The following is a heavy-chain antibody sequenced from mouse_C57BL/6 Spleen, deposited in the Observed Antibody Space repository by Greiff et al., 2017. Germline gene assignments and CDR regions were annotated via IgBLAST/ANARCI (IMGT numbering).Heavy chain of an antibody. CDR2: IWTGGGT. Sequence: VQLQQSGPGLVAPSQSLSITCTVSGFSLTSYAISWVRQPPGKGLEWLGVIWTGGGTNYNSALKSRLSISKDNSKSQVFLKMNSLQTDDTARYYCARTLYYGSREGYFDVWGTGTTVTVSS. CDR3: ARTLYYGSREGYFDV. V-gene: IGHV2-9-1*01. CDR1: GFSLTSYA. D-gene: IGHD1-1*01. J-gene: IGHJ1*03.